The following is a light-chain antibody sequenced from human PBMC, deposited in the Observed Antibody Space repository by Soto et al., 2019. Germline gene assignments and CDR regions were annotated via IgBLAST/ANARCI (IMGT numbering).Light chain of an antibody. Sequence: EIVMTVAPATLFVSRGDSATLYCRASQSVSSNLAWYQQKPGQAPRLLIYGASTRATGIPARFSGSGSGTEFTLTISRLQSAEFAVYYCKQYNNWPRTFGQGTKVDIK. CDR1: QSVSSN. V-gene: IGKV3-15*01. J-gene: IGKJ1*01. CDR2: GAS. CDR3: KQYNNWPRT.